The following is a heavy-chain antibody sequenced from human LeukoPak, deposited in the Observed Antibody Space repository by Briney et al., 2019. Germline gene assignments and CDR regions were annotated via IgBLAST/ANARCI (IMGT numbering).Heavy chain of an antibody. J-gene: IGHJ3*02. Sequence: GRSLRLSCAASGFTFSSYAMHWVRQAPGKGLEWVAVISYDGSNKYYADSVKGRFTISRDNSKNTLYLQMNSLRAEDTAVYYCARDRDVLRFLEWLLPGGAFDIWGQGTMVTVPS. D-gene: IGHD3-3*01. CDR3: ARDRDVLRFLEWLLPGGAFDI. CDR1: GFTFSSYA. CDR2: ISYDGSNK. V-gene: IGHV3-30*01.